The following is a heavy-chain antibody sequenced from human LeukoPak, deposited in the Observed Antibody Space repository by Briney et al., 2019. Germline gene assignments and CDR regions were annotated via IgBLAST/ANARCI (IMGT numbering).Heavy chain of an antibody. CDR3: ARAYCSGGSCYSGEDY. Sequence: GASVKVSCKASGYTFTSYDINWVRQATGQGLEWMGWMNPNSGNTGYAQKFQGGVTMTRNTSISTAYMELSSLRSEDTAVYYCARAYCSGGSCYSGEDYWGQGTLATVSS. J-gene: IGHJ4*02. V-gene: IGHV1-8*01. D-gene: IGHD2-15*01. CDR2: MNPNSGNT. CDR1: GYTFTSYD.